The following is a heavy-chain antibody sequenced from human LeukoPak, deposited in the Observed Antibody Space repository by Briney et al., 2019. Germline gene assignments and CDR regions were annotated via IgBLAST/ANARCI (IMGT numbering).Heavy chain of an antibody. CDR2: ISYDGSNK. V-gene: IGHV3-30-3*01. D-gene: IGHD2-2*01. CDR1: GFTFCSFA. Sequence: PGGSLRLSCAASGFTFCSFAMHWGRQAPGEGPGWVADISYDGSNKYYADSVKGRFTISRDNSKNTLYLQMNSLRAEDTAVYYCANLVPAAHDAFDIWGQGTMVTVSA. J-gene: IGHJ3*02. CDR3: ANLVPAAHDAFDI.